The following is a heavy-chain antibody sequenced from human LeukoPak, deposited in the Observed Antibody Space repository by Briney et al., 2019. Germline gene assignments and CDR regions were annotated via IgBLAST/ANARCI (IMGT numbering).Heavy chain of an antibody. J-gene: IGHJ4*02. V-gene: IGHV4-34*01. CDR3: ARDHITMVRGVIRDY. D-gene: IGHD3-10*01. Sequence: PSETLSLTCAVYGGSFSGYYWSWIRQPPGKGLEWIGEINHSGSTNYNPSLKSRVTISVDTSKNQFSLKLSSVTAADTAAYYCARDHITMVRGVIRDYWGQGTLVTVSS. CDR2: INHSGST. CDR1: GGSFSGYY.